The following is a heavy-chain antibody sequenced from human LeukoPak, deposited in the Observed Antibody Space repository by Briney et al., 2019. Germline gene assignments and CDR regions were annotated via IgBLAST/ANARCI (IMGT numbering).Heavy chain of an antibody. V-gene: IGHV4-39*07. CDR2: IYDSGTT. CDR3: ARGHKLPGIELWFYAFDI. CDR1: GGYSISSGPYY. D-gene: IGHD5-18*01. J-gene: IGHJ3*02. Sequence: PSETLSLTCTVSGGYSISSGPYYWGWIRQPAGKGLEWIGSIYDSGTTYFNPSLKSRVTISIDRSKNQFSLKLTSVTAADTAVYYCARGHKLPGIELWFYAFDIWGQGTMVTVSS.